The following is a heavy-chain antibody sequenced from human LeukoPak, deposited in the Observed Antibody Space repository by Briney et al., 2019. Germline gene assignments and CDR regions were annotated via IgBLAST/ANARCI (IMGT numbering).Heavy chain of an antibody. CDR2: ISHSGST. V-gene: IGHV4-31*03. CDR1: GDSISSGGHY. CDR3: ARGCSAGSCSIGIFDF. Sequence: PSQTLSLTCTVSGDSISSGGHYWSWIRQHPGKGLEWIGYISHSGSTSYSPSLKSRATISVDTSKNQFSLKLSSVTVADTAVYFCARGCSAGSCSIGIFDFWGQGTLVSVSS. J-gene: IGHJ4*02. D-gene: IGHD2-15*01.